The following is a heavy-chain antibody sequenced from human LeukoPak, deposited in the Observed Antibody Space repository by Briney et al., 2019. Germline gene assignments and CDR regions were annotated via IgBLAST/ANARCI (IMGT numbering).Heavy chain of an antibody. Sequence: SETLSLTCTVSGGSISSSSYYWGWIRQPPGKGLEWIGSIYYSGSTYYNPSLKTRVTISVDTSKNQFSLKLSSVTAADTAVYYCARLAHRYYDSSGYSYYFDYWGQGTLVNVSS. CDR3: ARLAHRYYDSSGYSYYFDY. V-gene: IGHV4-39*01. CDR2: IYYSGST. CDR1: GGSISSSSYY. J-gene: IGHJ4*02. D-gene: IGHD3-22*01.